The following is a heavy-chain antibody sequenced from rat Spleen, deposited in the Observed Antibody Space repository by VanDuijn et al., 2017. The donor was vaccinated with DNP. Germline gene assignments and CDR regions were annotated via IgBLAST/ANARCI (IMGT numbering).Heavy chain of an antibody. D-gene: IGHD1-5*01. J-gene: IGHJ2*01. V-gene: IGHV3-1*01. CDR2: ISFSGSP. Sequence: EVQLQESGPGLVKPSQSLSLTCSVTGSSITSNYWGWIRQFPGNKMEYIGHISFSGSPNYNPSLRSRISITRDTSKNQFFLQLSSVTTEDTATYYCARWNIGTSTLDYWGQGVMVTVSS. CDR3: ARWNIGTSTLDY. CDR1: GSSITSNY.